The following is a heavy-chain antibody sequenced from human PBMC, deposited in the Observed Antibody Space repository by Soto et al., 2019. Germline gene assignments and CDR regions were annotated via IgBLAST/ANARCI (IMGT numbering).Heavy chain of an antibody. V-gene: IGHV3-48*02. CDR1: GFTFSSYS. J-gene: IGHJ6*02. D-gene: IGHD4-4*01. Sequence: EVQLVESGGGLVQPGGSLRLSCAASGFTFSSYSMNWVRQAPGKGLEWVSYISSSSSTIYYADYVKGRFTISRDNAKNSMYLQMNSLRDEDTAVYYCARDLDYSNYYYYYGMDVWGQGTTVTVSS. CDR2: ISSSSSTI. CDR3: ARDLDYSNYYYYYGMDV.